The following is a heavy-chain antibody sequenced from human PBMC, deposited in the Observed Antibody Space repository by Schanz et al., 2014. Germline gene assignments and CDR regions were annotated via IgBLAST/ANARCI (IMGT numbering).Heavy chain of an antibody. Sequence: DVQLLESGGGLVQPGGSLRLSCTASGFAFSSYSMNWVRQAPGKGLEWVSAISGSGGSTYYADSVKGRFSISRDNAKNSLFLQMNRLRAEDTALYYCAIIGVMVAVAGTRADYWGQGTLVTVSS. CDR2: ISGSGGST. CDR3: AIIGVMVAVAGTRADY. D-gene: IGHD6-19*01. J-gene: IGHJ4*02. CDR1: GFAFSSYS. V-gene: IGHV3-48*04.